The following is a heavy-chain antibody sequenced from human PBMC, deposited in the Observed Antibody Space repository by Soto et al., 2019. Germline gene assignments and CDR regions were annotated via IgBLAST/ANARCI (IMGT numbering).Heavy chain of an antibody. D-gene: IGHD3-16*02. CDR1: GFTFNIYA. CDR3: AKAATYEYLWRSCRYYFDH. CDR2: ISGSGDRK. J-gene: IGHJ4*02. Sequence: PGLSLRLSCAASGFTFNIYAMSWFRQAPGKGLEWVSGISGSGDRKHYPDSVKGRFSISRDNSKNTVYLEMNSLRAEDTAVYYCAKAATYEYLWRSCRYYFDHWGQGA. V-gene: IGHV3-23*01.